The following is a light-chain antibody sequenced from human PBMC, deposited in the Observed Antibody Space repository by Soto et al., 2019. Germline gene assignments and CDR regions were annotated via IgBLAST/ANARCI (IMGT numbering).Light chain of an antibody. J-gene: IGLJ3*02. Sequence: QSALTQPPSASGSPGQSVTISCTGTSSDVGGYNYVSWYQQYPGRAPKLMIYEVTKRPSGVPDRFSGSKSGNTASLTVSGLQAADEADYYCSSYAASNNFYFVFGGGTKLTV. CDR3: SSYAASNNFYFV. CDR2: EVT. CDR1: SSDVGGYNY. V-gene: IGLV2-8*01.